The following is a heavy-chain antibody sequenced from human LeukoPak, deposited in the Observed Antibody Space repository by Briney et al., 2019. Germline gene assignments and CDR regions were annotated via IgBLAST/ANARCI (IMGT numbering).Heavy chain of an antibody. CDR1: GGSFSGYY. V-gene: IGHV4-34*01. CDR2: INHSGST. D-gene: IGHD6-13*01. J-gene: IGHJ4*02. CDR3: ATGWPRRSFAAAGSGDLNY. Sequence: KSSETLSLTCAVYGGSFSGYYWSWIRQPPGKGLEWIGEINHSGSTNYNPSLKSRVTISVATSKNPFSLKLSSVTAAATAVYSCATGWPRRSFAAAGSGDLNYWGQGTLVTVSS.